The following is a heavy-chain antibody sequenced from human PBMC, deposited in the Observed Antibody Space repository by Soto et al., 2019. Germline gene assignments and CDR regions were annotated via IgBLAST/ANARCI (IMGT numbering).Heavy chain of an antibody. Sequence: EVQLLESGGGLVQPGRSLRLSCAASGFTFSSYAMSWVRQAPGKGLEWVSAISGGGGTTYNADSVKGRFTISRDNSKNTLYLQMNSLRAEDTAVYYCAKDQMVRGVLSFHYWGQGTLVTVSS. CDR3: AKDQMVRGVLSFHY. J-gene: IGHJ4*02. V-gene: IGHV3-23*01. CDR1: GFTFSSYA. D-gene: IGHD3-10*01. CDR2: ISGGGGTT.